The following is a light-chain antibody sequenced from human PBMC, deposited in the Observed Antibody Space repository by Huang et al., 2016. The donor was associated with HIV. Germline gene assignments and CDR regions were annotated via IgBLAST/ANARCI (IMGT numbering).Light chain of an antibody. CDR2: GAS. CDR3: QQYSNWPPYT. CDR1: QSVSSD. J-gene: IGKJ2*01. Sequence: EIVMTQSPATLSVSPGERATLSCRPSQSVSSDVAWYQQTPGQAPRLLIYGASTRATGIPARFSGSGSGTEFTLTISSLQSEDFAVYYCQQYSNWPPYTFGQGTKLEIK. V-gene: IGKV3D-15*01.